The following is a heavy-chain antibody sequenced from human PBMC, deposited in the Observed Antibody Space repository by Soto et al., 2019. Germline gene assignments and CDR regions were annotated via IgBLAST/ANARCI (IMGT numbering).Heavy chain of an antibody. CDR3: ARGIATGQLDP. CDR1: GYTFTRYT. D-gene: IGHD2-15*01. V-gene: IGHV1-3*01. J-gene: IGHJ5*02. CDR2: INPDNGNT. Sequence: QVQLVQSGAEVKKPGASVXXXXXXSGYTFTRYTMNWVRQAPGQRLEWMGWINPDNGNTKSSQKFQDRVIITRDTSASTAYMDLSSLRSEDTAVYYCARGIATGQLDPWGQGTLVTVSS.